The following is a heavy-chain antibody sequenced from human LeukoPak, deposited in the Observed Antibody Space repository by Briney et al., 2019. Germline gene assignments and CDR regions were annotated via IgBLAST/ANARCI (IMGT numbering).Heavy chain of an antibody. D-gene: IGHD4-17*01. Sequence: GRSLRLSCVASGFIFSSYGMHWVRQAPGKGLEWVAVIWYDGSNKYYADSVKGRSTISRDNTKNTLYLQMNSLRVEGTAVYYCARASINGDELGAFDIWGQGTMVTVSS. J-gene: IGHJ3*02. CDR1: GFIFSSYG. CDR2: IWYDGSNK. CDR3: ARASINGDELGAFDI. V-gene: IGHV3-33*01.